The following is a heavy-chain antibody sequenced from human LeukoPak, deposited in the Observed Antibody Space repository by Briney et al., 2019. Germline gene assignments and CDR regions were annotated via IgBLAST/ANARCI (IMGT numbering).Heavy chain of an antibody. D-gene: IGHD2-15*01. CDR1: GFTFSKYR. V-gene: IGHV3-74*01. Sequence: QSGGSLRLSCEASGFTFSKYRKHWVREAPGKGLVWVSRLISDGSSASYADSVKGRFTISRDNTKNTLYLQMNSLRAEDTAVYYCVRDSRYCPDVWGQGTTVTVSS. CDR3: VRDSRYCPDV. CDR2: LISDGSSA. J-gene: IGHJ6*02.